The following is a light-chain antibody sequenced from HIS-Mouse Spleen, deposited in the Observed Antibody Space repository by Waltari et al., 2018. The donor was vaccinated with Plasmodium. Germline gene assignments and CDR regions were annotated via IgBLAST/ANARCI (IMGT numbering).Light chain of an antibody. CDR3: QQYKNWSFT. J-gene: IGKJ3*01. CDR2: DAP. CDR1: PGVSRI. V-gene: IGKV3-15*01. Sequence: SHRASPGVSRILACYQQKPRHAPRLVIYDAPTRASRIPARFSGSGSGTEFTLTIISLQCEDFAVYYFQQYKNWSFTVGPGTKVGIK.